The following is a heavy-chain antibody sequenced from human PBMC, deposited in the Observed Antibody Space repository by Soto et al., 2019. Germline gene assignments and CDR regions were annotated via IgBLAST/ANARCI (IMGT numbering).Heavy chain of an antibody. J-gene: IGHJ3*02. CDR3: ARDGRQFVPNSDNFDI. CDR1: GYTFRNYG. V-gene: IGHV1-18*01. D-gene: IGHD6-6*01. Sequence: QVQLLQSGPELMKPGASVKLSCKASGYTFRNYGINWVRQAPGQGLEWMGWISAYNGDTNYAHNFQGRVTMATDTPTSTAYMELRSLKSDDTAVYYCARDGRQFVPNSDNFDIGGQGTTVTVSS. CDR2: ISAYNGDT.